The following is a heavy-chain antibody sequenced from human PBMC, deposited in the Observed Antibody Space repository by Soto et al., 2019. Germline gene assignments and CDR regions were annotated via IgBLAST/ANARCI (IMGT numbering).Heavy chain of an antibody. J-gene: IGHJ4*02. Sequence: ASVTVSCKASGSTFTDYYIHWVRQAPGQGLQWMGWINPNSGGTNYAQKFQGRVTVTRDTSISTAYMELRRLTSDDTAVYYCATAQSRYTAYDAGDYWGQGTLVTVSS. CDR3: ATAQSRYTAYDAGDY. D-gene: IGHD5-12*01. CDR1: GSTFTDYY. CDR2: INPNSGGT. V-gene: IGHV1-2*02.